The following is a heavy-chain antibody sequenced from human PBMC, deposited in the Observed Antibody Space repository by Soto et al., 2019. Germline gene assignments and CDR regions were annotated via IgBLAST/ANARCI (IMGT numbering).Heavy chain of an antibody. V-gene: IGHV4-4*07. D-gene: IGHD1-26*01. CDR1: GASIRSYY. CDR2: IYTSGST. Sequence: PSETLSLTCSVSGASIRSYYWSWIRQPAGKGLEWIGRIYTSGSTNYNPSLQSRVTMSVDTSKNQFSLKLSSVTAADTAVYYCAREPDEEGSYDYYYGMDVWGQGTTVTVSS. CDR3: AREPDEEGSYDYYYGMDV. J-gene: IGHJ6*02.